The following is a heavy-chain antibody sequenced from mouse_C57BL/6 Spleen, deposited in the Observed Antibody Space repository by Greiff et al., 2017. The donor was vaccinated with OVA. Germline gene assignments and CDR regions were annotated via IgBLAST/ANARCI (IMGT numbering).Heavy chain of an antibody. D-gene: IGHD6-1*01. CDR2: INYDGSST. CDR1: GFTFSDYY. Sequence: EVMLVESEGGLVQPGSSMKLSCTASGFTFSDYYMAWVRQVPEKGLEWVANINYDGSSTYYLDSLKSRFIISRDNAKNILYLQMSSLKSEDTATYYCARVARGYFDVWGTGTTVTVSS. CDR3: ARVARGYFDV. V-gene: IGHV5-16*01. J-gene: IGHJ1*03.